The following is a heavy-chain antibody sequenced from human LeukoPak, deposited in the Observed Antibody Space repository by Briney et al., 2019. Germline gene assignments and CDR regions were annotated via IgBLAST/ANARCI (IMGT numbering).Heavy chain of an antibody. CDR3: ARAPTGCYGSGSPAL. V-gene: IGHV3-21*01. CDR1: GFTFSSYS. J-gene: IGHJ4*02. CDR2: ISSSSSYI. Sequence: GGSLRLSCAASGFTFSSYSMNWVRQAPGKGLEWVSSISSSSSYIYYADSVKGRFTISRDNAKNSLYLQMNSLRAEDTAVYYCARAPTGCYGSGSPALWGQGTLVTVSS. D-gene: IGHD3-10*01.